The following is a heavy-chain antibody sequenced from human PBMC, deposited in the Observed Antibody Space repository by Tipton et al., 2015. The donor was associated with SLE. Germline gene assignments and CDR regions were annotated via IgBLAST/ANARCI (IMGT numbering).Heavy chain of an antibody. D-gene: IGHD6-13*01. CDR2: ISWNSGSI. CDR3: AKVMPVAAAGTRVNDAFDI. J-gene: IGHJ3*02. V-gene: IGHV3-9*02. CDR1: GFSISSGS. Sequence: SLRLSCAVSGFSISSGSYWAWIRQPPGKGLEWVSGISWNSGSIGYADSVKGRFTISRDNAKNSLYLQMNSLRAEDTALYYCAKVMPVAAAGTRVNDAFDIWGQGTMVTVSS.